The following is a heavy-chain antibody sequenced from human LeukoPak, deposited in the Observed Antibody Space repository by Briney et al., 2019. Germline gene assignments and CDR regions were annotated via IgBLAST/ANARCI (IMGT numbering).Heavy chain of an antibody. V-gene: IGHV3-73*01. CDR3: TSSIRVPFDY. Sequence: GGSLRLSCAASGFTFSGSAMHWVRQASGKGLEWVGRIRSKANSYATAYAASVKGRFTISRDDSKNTAYLQMNSLKTEDTAVYYCTSSIRVPFDYWGQGTLVTVSS. J-gene: IGHJ4*02. CDR1: GFTFSGSA. D-gene: IGHD1-1*01. CDR2: IRSKANSYAT.